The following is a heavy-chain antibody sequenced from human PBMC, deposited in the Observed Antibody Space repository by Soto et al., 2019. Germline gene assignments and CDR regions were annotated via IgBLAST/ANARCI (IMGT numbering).Heavy chain of an antibody. CDR3: ARLLYCSSTSCYYYYGMDV. CDR2: IYYSGST. D-gene: IGHD2-2*01. J-gene: IGHJ6*02. V-gene: IGHV4-39*01. CDR1: GGSISSSNYY. Sequence: SETLSLTCTVSGGSISSSNYYWGWIRQPPGKGLEWIGSIYYSGSTYYNPSLKSRVTISVDTSKNQFSLKLSSVTAADTAVYYCARLLYCSSTSCYYYYGMDVWGQGTTVT.